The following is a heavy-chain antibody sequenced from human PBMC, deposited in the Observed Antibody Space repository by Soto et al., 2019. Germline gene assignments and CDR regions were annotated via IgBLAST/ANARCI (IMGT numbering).Heavy chain of an antibody. J-gene: IGHJ3*02. V-gene: IGHV1-18*01. CDR1: GYTFTSYG. CDR3: ARRSGSYFSGADAFDI. D-gene: IGHD1-26*01. CDR2: ISAYNGNT. Sequence: GASVKVSCKASGYTFTSYGISWVRQAPGQGLEWMGWISAYNGNTNYAQKLQGRVTMTTDTSTSTAYMELRSLRSDDTAVYYCARRSGSYFSGADAFDIWGQGTMVTVSS.